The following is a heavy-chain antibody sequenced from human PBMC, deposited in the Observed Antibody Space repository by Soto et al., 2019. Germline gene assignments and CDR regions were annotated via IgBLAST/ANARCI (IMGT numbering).Heavy chain of an antibody. D-gene: IGHD2-8*02. J-gene: IGHJ6*02. CDR3: AKAVVFYYYGMDV. V-gene: IGHV3-30*18. CDR2: ISYDGSNK. Sequence: GGSLRLSCAASGFTFISYGMHWVRQAPGKGLEWVAVISYDGSNKYYADSVKGRFTISRDNSKNTLYLRMNSLRAEDTAVYYCAKAVVFYYYGMDVWGQGTTVTVSS. CDR1: GFTFISYG.